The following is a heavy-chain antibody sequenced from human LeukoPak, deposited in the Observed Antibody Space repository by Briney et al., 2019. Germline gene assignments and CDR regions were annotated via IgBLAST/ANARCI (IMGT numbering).Heavy chain of an antibody. J-gene: IGHJ6*03. CDR3: ARDLGDFWSGYWAYSMDA. CDR1: GFTFSSYS. D-gene: IGHD3-3*01. V-gene: IGHV3-21*01. CDR2: ISSSSSYI. Sequence: GGSLRLSCAASGFTFSSYSMNWVRQAPGKGLEWVSSISSSSSYIYYADSVKGRFTISRDNAKNSLYLQMNSLRAEDTAVYYCARDLGDFWSGYWAYSMDAWGKGTTVTVSS.